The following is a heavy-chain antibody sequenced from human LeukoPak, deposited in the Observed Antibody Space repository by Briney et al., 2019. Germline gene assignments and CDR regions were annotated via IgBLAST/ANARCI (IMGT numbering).Heavy chain of an antibody. Sequence: GESLRLSCAAAGFTFSSYGMHWVRQAPGKGLEWVAVIWYDGSNKYYADSVKGRFTISRDNSKNTLYLQMNSLRAEDTAVYYCASTSGWYEPIDYWGQGTLVTVSS. CDR1: GFTFSSYG. J-gene: IGHJ4*02. D-gene: IGHD6-19*01. CDR2: IWYDGSNK. V-gene: IGHV3-33*01. CDR3: ASTSGWYEPIDY.